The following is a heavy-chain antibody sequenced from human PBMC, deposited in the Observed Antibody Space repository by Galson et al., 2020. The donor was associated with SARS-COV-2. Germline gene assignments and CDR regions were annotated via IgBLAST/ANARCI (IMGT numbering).Heavy chain of an antibody. Sequence: ETLSLTCAVYGGSFSGHYWSWIRQSPGKGLEWIGEITQSGSVNYNPSLKSRVTISADTSKNQFSLELRSVTAADTAVYYCARGLFQTTMVIVVFTSGSFYFDSWGQGTLVSVSS. J-gene: IGHJ4*02. D-gene: IGHD3-22*01. CDR2: ITQSGSV. V-gene: IGHV4-34*01. CDR3: ARGLFQTTMVIVVFTSGSFYFDS. CDR1: GGSFSGHY.